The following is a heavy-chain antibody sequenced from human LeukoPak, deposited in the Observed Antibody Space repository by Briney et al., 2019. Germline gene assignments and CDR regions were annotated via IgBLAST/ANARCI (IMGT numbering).Heavy chain of an antibody. CDR2: INPSGGST. D-gene: IGHD6-13*01. J-gene: IGHJ6*02. CDR1: GYTFTSYY. CDR3: ARDSSEQLVTYYYYYYGMDV. Sequence: ASVKVSCKASGYTFTSYYMHWVRQAPGQGLEWMGIINPSGGSTSYAQKFQGRVTMTRDTSTSTVYMELSSLRSEDTAVYYCARDSSEQLVTYYYYYYGMDVWGQGTTVTVSS. V-gene: IGHV1-46*01.